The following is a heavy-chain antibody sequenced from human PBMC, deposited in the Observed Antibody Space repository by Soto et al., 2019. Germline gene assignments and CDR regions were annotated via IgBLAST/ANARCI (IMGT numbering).Heavy chain of an antibody. J-gene: IGHJ4*03. D-gene: IGHD3-22*01. Sequence: GASVKVSCKASGYTFTSYYMHWVRQAPGQGLEWMGIINPSGGSTSYAQKFQGRVTMTRDTSTSTVYMELSSLRSEDTAVYYCARGGNYYDSSGRGGDFDYWGQGTTVTVSS. CDR3: ARGGNYYDSSGRGGDFDY. CDR1: GYTFTSYY. V-gene: IGHV1-46*01. CDR2: INPSGGST.